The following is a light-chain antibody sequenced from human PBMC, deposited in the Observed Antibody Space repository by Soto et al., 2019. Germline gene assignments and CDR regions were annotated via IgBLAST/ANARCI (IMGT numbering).Light chain of an antibody. V-gene: IGLV2-23*01. Sequence: QAVVTQPASVSGSPGQSITISCTGTSSDVDGYNLVSWYQQQPDKAPKLMIFDGNLQPSGVSNRYSGSKFGNTASLTISGLQAEDEGDYYCCSYAGSSTLVFGTGTKLTVL. CDR2: DGN. CDR1: SSDVDGYNL. CDR3: CSYAGSSTLV. J-gene: IGLJ1*01.